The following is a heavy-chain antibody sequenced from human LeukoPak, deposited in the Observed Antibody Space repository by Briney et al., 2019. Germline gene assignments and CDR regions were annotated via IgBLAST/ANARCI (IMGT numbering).Heavy chain of an antibody. J-gene: IGHJ6*03. CDR3: ARSLFRFLEWSYRSYYYYYMDV. CDR2: IIPIFGTV. Sequence: SVKVSCKASGGTFSSYAISWVRQAPGQGLEWMGGIIPIFGTVNYAQKFQGRVTITADKSTSTAYMELSSLRSEDTAVYYCARSLFRFLEWSYRSYYYYYMDVWGKGTTATVSS. D-gene: IGHD3-3*01. V-gene: IGHV1-69*06. CDR1: GGTFSSYA.